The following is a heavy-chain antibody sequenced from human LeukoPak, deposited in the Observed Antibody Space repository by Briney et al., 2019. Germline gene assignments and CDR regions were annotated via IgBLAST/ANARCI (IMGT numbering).Heavy chain of an antibody. J-gene: IGHJ3*02. CDR2: IYYSGST. CDR1: GDSISSSSYY. V-gene: IGHV4-39*07. Sequence: MASETLSLTCTVSGDSISSSSYYWGWIRQPPGKEPEWIGSIYYSGSTYYNPSLNSRVTISVDTSKNQFSLKLSSVTAADTAVYYCARDYLGGNPDAFDIWGQGTMVTVSS. D-gene: IGHD4-23*01. CDR3: ARDYLGGNPDAFDI.